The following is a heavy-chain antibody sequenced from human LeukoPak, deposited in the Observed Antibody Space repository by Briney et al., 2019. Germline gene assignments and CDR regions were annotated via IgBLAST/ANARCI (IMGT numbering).Heavy chain of an antibody. Sequence: PGGSLRLSCAASGFTFSSYAMSWVRQAPGKGLEWVSAISGSGGSTFYADSGKGRFTIARENSKNTLYLQMNSLRAEDTAVYYCAKKFSVGCSSTSCYVDYWGQGTLVTVSS. CDR3: AKKFSVGCSSTSCYVDY. CDR2: ISGSGGST. V-gene: IGHV3-23*01. D-gene: IGHD2-2*01. CDR1: GFTFSSYA. J-gene: IGHJ4*02.